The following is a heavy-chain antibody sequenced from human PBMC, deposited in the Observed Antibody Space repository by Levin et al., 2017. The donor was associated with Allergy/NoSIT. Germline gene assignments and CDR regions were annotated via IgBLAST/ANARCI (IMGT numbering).Heavy chain of an antibody. J-gene: IGHJ5*02. CDR1: GGSFSGYY. V-gene: IGHV4-34*01. Sequence: SETLSLTCAVYGGSFSGYYWSWIRQPPGKGLEWIGEINHSGSTNYNPSLKSRVTISVDTSKNQFSLKLSSVTAADTAVYYCARGYSSGYEMCWFDPWGQGTLVTVSS. D-gene: IGHD6-13*01. CDR2: INHSGST. CDR3: ARGYSSGYEMCWFDP.